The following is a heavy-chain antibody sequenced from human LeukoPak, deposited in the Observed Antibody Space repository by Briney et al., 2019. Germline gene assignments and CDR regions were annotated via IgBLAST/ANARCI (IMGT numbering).Heavy chain of an antibody. CDR2: IYYSGST. V-gene: IGHV4-59*01. Sequence: PSETLSLTCTVSGGSISSYYWSWIRQPPGKGLEWIGYIYYSGSTNYNPSLKSRVTISVDTSKNQFSLKLSSVTAADTAVYYCARDRGYCSSTSCLRIYYYYGMDVWGQGTTVTVSS. J-gene: IGHJ6*02. CDR3: ARDRGYCSSTSCLRIYYYYGMDV. D-gene: IGHD2-2*01. CDR1: GGSISSYY.